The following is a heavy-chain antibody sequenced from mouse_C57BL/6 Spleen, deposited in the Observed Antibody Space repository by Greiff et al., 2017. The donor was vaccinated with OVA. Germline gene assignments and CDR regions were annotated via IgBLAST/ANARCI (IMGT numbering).Heavy chain of an antibody. CDR3: ARSRDYYGSSRYFDV. D-gene: IGHD1-1*01. J-gene: IGHJ1*03. CDR1: GYTFTSYW. Sequence: QVQLQQPGAELVKPGASVKLSCKASGYTFTSYWMHWVKQRPGQGLEWIGMIHPNSGSTNYNEKFKSKATLTVDKSSSTAYRQLSSLTSEDSAVYYCARSRDYYGSSRYFDVWGTGTTVTVSS. V-gene: IGHV1-64*01. CDR2: IHPNSGST.